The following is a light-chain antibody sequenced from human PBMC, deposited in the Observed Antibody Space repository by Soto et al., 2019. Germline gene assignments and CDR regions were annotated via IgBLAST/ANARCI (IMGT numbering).Light chain of an antibody. CDR2: EAS. J-gene: IGKJ1*01. CDR3: QQYTSYPWT. Sequence: DIQMTQSPSTLSAAVGDRVTITCRASQTMSTWLAWYQQRAGKAPKLLIYEASKLESGVPSRISGSGSGTEFTLTISGLQPDDFATYYCQQYTSYPWTFGQGTKVDIK. CDR1: QTMSTW. V-gene: IGKV1-5*03.